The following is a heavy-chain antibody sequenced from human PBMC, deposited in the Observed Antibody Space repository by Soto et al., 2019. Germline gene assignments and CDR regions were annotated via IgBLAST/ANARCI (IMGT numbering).Heavy chain of an antibody. J-gene: IGHJ5*02. CDR3: ARESAGSGKNNWFDP. D-gene: IGHD3-10*01. CDR2: IHRTGST. Sequence: SETLSLTCSVSRGSISSYYWSWARQPPGKGLEWIGFIHRTGSTKYNPSLESRVTISVDTSQNQLSLRLSSVTAADTAVYYCARESAGSGKNNWFDPWGQGILVTVSS. CDR1: RGSISSYY. V-gene: IGHV4-59*01.